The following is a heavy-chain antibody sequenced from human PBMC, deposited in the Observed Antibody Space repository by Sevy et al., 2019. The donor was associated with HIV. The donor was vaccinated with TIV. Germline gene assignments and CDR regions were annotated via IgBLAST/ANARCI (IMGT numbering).Heavy chain of an antibody. CDR3: TRDIVEVNYYYYYGMDV. J-gene: IGHJ6*02. CDR1: GFTFGDYA. V-gene: IGHV3-49*04. D-gene: IGHD2-15*01. Sequence: GGSLRLSCTASGFTFGDYAMSWVRQAPGKGLEWVGFIRSKAYGGTTEYAASVKGRFTISRDDSKSIAYLQMNSLKTEDTAVYYCTRDIVEVNYYYYYGMDVWGQGTTVTVSS. CDR2: IRSKAYGGTT.